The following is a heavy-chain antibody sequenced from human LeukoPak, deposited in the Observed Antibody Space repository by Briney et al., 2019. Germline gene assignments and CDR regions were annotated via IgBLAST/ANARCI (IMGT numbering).Heavy chain of an antibody. CDR1: GFTFRDYG. J-gene: IGHJ4*02. D-gene: IGHD1-14*01. V-gene: IGHV3-23*01. Sequence: GGSLRLSCAASGFTFRDYGMSWVRQAPGKGLEWVSSINNAGVNTHYADSVKGRFTISRDNSKNTLYLQINSLRAEDTAVYYCAKDVRTKRPPPEGFDYWGQGTLVTVSS. CDR2: INNAGVNT. CDR3: AKDVRTKRPPPEGFDY.